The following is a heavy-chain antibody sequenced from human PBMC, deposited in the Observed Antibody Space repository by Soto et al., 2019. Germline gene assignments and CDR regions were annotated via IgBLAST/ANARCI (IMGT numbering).Heavy chain of an antibody. CDR3: ARARLSNGDPNIYFFYGLDV. V-gene: IGHV1-69*01. J-gene: IGHJ6*02. CDR2: IIPLFRKT. Sequence: QVQLVQSGAEVKRPGSSVKVSCKACGDMFRNSAFTWVRQAPGQGLAWMGVIIPLFRKTDVAQKFQGRVNLTADESTSSLYMEVSSLTSEDTAVYYCARARLSNGDPNIYFFYGLDVWGQGTTITVSS. D-gene: IGHD3-10*01. CDR1: GDMFRNSA.